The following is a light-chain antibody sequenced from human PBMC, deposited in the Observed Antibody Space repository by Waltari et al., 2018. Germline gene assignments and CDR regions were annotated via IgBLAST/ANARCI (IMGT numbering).Light chain of an antibody. CDR2: SNN. CDR3: ATWDDSLNGL. Sequence: QSVLTQPPSVSGTPGQRVSISCSGSSSHIGSKSVNWYQQVPGTAPKLLICSNNQRPSGVPDGLSGSKSGTSASLAISGLQSEDEADYYCATWDDSLNGLFGGGTRLTVL. J-gene: IGLJ2*01. CDR1: SSHIGSKS. V-gene: IGLV1-44*01.